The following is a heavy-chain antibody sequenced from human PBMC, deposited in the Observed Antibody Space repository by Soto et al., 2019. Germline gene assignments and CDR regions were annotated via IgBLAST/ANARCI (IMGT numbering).Heavy chain of an antibody. CDR1: GFTFDDYG. CDR3: VAISVVTAADFDY. V-gene: IGHV3-9*01. Sequence: EVQLVESGGGLVQPGRSLRLSCTVSGFTFDDYGMHWVRQGPGKGLEWVSGIRWKSGSIDYADSVKGRFTISRDNTKNSLFMQMNSLRVEDAAFYYCVAISVVTAADFDYWGQGTLVSVSS. J-gene: IGHJ4*02. CDR2: IRWKSGSI. D-gene: IGHD2-2*01.